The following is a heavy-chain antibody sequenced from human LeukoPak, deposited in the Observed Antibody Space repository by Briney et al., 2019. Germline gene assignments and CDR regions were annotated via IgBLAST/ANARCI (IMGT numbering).Heavy chain of an antibody. CDR1: GFTFSDYY. D-gene: IGHD3-10*01. Sequence: SGGSLRLSCAASGFTFSDYYMSWIRQAPGKGLEWVSYISSSSSYTNYADSVKGRFTISRDNAKNSLYLQMNSLRAEDTAVYYCATGSGHYYGSGSYPGHWGQGTLVTVSS. J-gene: IGHJ4*02. V-gene: IGHV3-11*06. CDR3: ATGSGHYYGSGSYPGH. CDR2: ISSSSSYT.